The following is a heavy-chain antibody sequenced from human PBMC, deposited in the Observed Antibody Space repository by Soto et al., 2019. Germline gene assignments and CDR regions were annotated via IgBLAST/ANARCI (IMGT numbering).Heavy chain of an antibody. D-gene: IGHD6-13*01. CDR3: ARVLGVGSSWYSREYYYYYYGMDV. J-gene: IGHJ6*02. CDR2: INPSGGST. Sequence: SVKGSCKASGYSFTRYYMHWLRKAHGQGLEWMGIINPSGGSTSYAQKFQGRVTMTRDTSTSTVYMELSSLRSEDTAVYYCARVLGVGSSWYSREYYYYYYGMDVWGQGTTVTVSS. V-gene: IGHV1-46*01. CDR1: GYSFTRYY.